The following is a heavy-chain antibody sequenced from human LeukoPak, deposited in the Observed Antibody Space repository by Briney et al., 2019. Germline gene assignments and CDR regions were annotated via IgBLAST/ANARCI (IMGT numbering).Heavy chain of an antibody. D-gene: IGHD4-17*01. J-gene: IGHJ6*02. CDR2: ISSSGSTI. V-gene: IGHV3-48*03. CDR1: GFTFSSYE. Sequence: GGSLRLSCAASGFTFSSYEMNWVRQAPGKGLEWVSHISSSGSTIYYADSVKGRFTISRDNAKNSLYLQMNSLRAEDTAVYYCARDTGYGDYGDRYYGMDVWGQGTTVTVSS. CDR3: ARDTGYGDYGDRYYGMDV.